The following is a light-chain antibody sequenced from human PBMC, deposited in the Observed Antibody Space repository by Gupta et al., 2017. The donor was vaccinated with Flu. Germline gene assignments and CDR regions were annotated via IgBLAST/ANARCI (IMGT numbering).Light chain of an antibody. Sequence: GKTAPRVCSAVRVIYGRLCWYQKTPRQRPRLLRSGAVTRAADIPPRFSGSGSATEFTLTIDSLPSEDSVVYYCQQYSTWPYSFGQGTKVEIK. CDR1: RVIYGR. V-gene: IGKV3-15*01. J-gene: IGKJ2*03. CDR3: QQYSTWPYS. CDR2: GAV.